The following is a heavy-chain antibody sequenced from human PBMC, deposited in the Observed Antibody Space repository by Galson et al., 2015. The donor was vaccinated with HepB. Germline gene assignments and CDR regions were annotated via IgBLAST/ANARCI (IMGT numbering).Heavy chain of an antibody. V-gene: IGHV1-18*04. CDR3: ARDWEAVVPAAIRLYYYYYMDV. J-gene: IGHJ6*03. D-gene: IGHD2-2*01. CDR2: ISAYNGNT. Sequence: SVKVSCKASGYTFTSYGISWVRQAPGQGLEWMGWISAYNGNTNYAQKLQGRVTMTTDTSTSTAYMELRSPRSDDTAVYYCARDWEAVVPAAIRLYYYYYMDVWGKGTTVTVSS. CDR1: GYTFTSYG.